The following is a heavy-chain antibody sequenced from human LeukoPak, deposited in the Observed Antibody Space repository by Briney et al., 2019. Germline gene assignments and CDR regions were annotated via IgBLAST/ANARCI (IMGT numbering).Heavy chain of an antibody. CDR3: ARRSAARDAFDI. J-gene: IGHJ3*02. CDR1: RFIFCSYW. V-gene: IGHV3-74*01. Sequence: GGSLRLSCAASRFIFCSYWMHWVRQAPGKGLVWVSRINSDAITISYADSVKGRFTISRDNAKNTLYLQMNSLRAEDTAVYYCARRSAARDAFDIWGQGTMVTVSS. D-gene: IGHD6-6*01. CDR2: INSDAITI.